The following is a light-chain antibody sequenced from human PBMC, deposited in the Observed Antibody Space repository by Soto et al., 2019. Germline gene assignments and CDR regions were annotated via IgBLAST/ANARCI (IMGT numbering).Light chain of an antibody. J-gene: IGKJ2*01. V-gene: IGKV3-20*01. CDR2: ATS. CDR3: QQYDNSPGYT. Sequence: EIELTQSPGTLSLSPGERATLSCRASQSVSSRDLAWYQQKPGQAPRLLIYATSSRAAGIPDRFSGSGSGTDFTLTISRLEPEDFAVYYCQQYDNSPGYTFGQGTKLEIK. CDR1: QSVSSRD.